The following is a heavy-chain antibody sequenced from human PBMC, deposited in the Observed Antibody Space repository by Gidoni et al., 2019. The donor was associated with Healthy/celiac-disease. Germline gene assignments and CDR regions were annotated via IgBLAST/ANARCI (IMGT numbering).Heavy chain of an antibody. CDR1: GGSISSGGYY. V-gene: IGHV4-31*03. CDR2: IYYRGST. J-gene: IGHJ3*02. Sequence: QVQLQESGPGLVKPSQTLSLTCTVSGGSISSGGYYWSWIRQHPGKGLEWIGYIYYRGSTYYNPSLKSRVTISVDTSKNQFSLKLSSVTAADTAVYYCASPTPYGSGSYYRAFDIWGQGTMVTVSS. CDR3: ASPTPYGSGSYYRAFDI. D-gene: IGHD3-10*01.